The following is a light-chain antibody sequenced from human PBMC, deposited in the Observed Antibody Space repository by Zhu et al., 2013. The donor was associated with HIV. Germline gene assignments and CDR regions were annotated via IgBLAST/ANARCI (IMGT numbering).Light chain of an antibody. V-gene: IGLV1-40*01. Sequence: QSVLTQPPSVSGALGQRVTISCTGSRSNLGSGYDVHWYQRLPGTGPKLIMYGNNNRPSGVPDRFSGSKSGTSASLAISGLRSEDETDYYCATWDDSLSVWVFGGGTNLTVL. J-gene: IGLJ3*02. CDR2: GNN. CDR3: ATWDDSLSVWV. CDR1: RSNLGSGYD.